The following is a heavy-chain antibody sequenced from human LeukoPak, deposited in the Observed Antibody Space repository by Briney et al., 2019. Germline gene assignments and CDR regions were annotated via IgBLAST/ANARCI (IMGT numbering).Heavy chain of an antibody. Sequence: GASVKVSCKASGGTFTSNAISWVRRALGQGLGWMGRIIPIFGTANYAQKFQGRVTITTDESTSTAYMELSSLRSEDTAVYYCARARNLEYYMDVWGKGTTVTVSS. CDR3: ARARNLEYYMDV. J-gene: IGHJ6*03. CDR2: IIPIFGTA. CDR1: GGTFTSNA. V-gene: IGHV1-69*05.